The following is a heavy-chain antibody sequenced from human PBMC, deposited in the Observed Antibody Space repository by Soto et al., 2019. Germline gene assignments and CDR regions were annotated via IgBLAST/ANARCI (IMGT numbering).Heavy chain of an antibody. Sequence: SETLSLTCTVSGGSGNTDSYYWSWIRQPPGKGLEWIACIYNGRYRKYNPSLKSRVTISPDPSKNKFSLTLDSVSAADTAVYYCARDTGITGTTGYYYYGMDVWGQGTTVTVSS. V-gene: IGHV4-61*01. CDR3: ARDTGITGTTGYYYYGMDV. CDR2: IYNGRYR. D-gene: IGHD1-7*01. CDR1: GGSGNTDSYY. J-gene: IGHJ6*02.